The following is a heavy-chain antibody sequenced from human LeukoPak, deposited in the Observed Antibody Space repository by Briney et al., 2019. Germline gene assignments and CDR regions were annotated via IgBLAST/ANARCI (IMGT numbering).Heavy chain of an antibody. CDR3: VKGSVAYTGGHFDY. V-gene: IGHV3-43*01. J-gene: IGHJ4*02. D-gene: IGHD2-15*01. CDR2: INGDGDDT. CDR1: GFTFHDYT. Sequence: GGSLRLSCAASGFTFHDYTMHWVRQRPGKGLEWVSLINGDGDDTYYPDSVKGRFTISRDDSKNTLYLQMNSLRPEDTAIYYCVKGSVAYTGGHFDYWGQGTLVTVSS.